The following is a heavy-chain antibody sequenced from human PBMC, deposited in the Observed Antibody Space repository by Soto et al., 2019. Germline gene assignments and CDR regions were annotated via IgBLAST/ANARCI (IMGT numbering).Heavy chain of an antibody. J-gene: IGHJ4*02. CDR3: ATVIPATRYFAY. CDR2: IYHSGTT. CDR1: GGSIGNDDYS. V-gene: IGHV4-30-2*01. D-gene: IGHD2-15*01. Sequence: SETLSLTCTVSGGSIGNDDYSWSWVRQPPGKGLEWIGYIYHSGTTYYNPSLTSRVTISVDGSNNQFSLKLTSMTAADTAVYYCATVIPATRYFAYWGQGILVTGSS.